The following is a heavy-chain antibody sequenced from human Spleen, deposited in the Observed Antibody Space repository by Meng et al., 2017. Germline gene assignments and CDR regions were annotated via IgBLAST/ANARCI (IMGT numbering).Heavy chain of an antibody. Sequence: QVQLVQSGSELRKPGASVKGSCKASGYTLTNYAINWLRQAPGQGLEWMGWIDTKTGNPTYAQGFRGRLVFSLDTSVSTTYLEISGLKADDTAVYYCTRDGYLDCSRTNCFDYWGQGTLVTVSS. V-gene: IGHV7-4-1*02. CDR2: IDTKTGNP. CDR1: GYTLTNYA. CDR3: TRDGYLDCSRTNCFDY. J-gene: IGHJ4*02. D-gene: IGHD2-2*01.